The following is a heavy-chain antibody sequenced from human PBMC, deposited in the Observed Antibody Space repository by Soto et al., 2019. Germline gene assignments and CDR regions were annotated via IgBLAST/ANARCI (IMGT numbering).Heavy chain of an antibody. Sequence: ASVKVSCKASGYTFTGYYMHWVRQAPGQGLGWMGWINPNSGGTNYAQKFQGWVTMTRDTSISTAYMELSRLRSDDTAVYYCARDLVPRGDYYYGMDVWGQGTTVTVS. CDR1: GYTFTGYY. CDR2: INPNSGGT. D-gene: IGHD2-2*01. CDR3: ARDLVPRGDYYYGMDV. J-gene: IGHJ6*02. V-gene: IGHV1-2*04.